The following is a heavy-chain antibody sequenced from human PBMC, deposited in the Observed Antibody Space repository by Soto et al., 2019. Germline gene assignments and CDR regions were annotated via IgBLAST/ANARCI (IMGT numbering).Heavy chain of an antibody. D-gene: IGHD3-3*01. CDR2: INHSGST. CDR3: ARGRKRITIFGVVIPYFDY. Sequence: QVQLQQWGAGLLKPSETLSLTCAVYGGSFSGYYWSWIRQPPGKGLEWIGEINHSGSTNYNPSLKSRVTISVDTSKKQFSLKLSSVTAADTAVYYCARGRKRITIFGVVIPYFDYWGQGTLVTVSS. J-gene: IGHJ4*02. CDR1: GGSFSGYY. V-gene: IGHV4-34*01.